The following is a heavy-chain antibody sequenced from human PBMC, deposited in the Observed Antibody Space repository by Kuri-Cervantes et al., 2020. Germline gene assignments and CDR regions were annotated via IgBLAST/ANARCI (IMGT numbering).Heavy chain of an antibody. CDR2: IFSNDEK. CDR1: GFSLSNARMG. J-gene: IGHJ5*02. CDR3: ARIHDYGSKRFDP. D-gene: IGHD4-17*01. Sequence: ETLSLTCTVSGFSLSNARMGVSWIRQPPGKALEWLAHIFSNDEKSYSTSLKSRLTISKDTSKSQVVLTMTNMDPVDTATYYCARIHDYGSKRFDPWGQGTLVTVSS. V-gene: IGHV2-26*01.